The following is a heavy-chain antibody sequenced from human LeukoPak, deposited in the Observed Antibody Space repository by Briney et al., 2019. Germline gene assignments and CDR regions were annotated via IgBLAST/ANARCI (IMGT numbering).Heavy chain of an antibody. CDR1: GFTFSSHS. Sequence: PGGSLRLSCAASGFTFSSHSMTWVRQAPGKTLEWISDIGHTGSPAHYADSVRGRFTISRDNAKNSLYLQMNSLTVEDTAVYYCARDQRPYCGGECYCAIDLWGRGTLVTVSS. J-gene: IGHJ3*01. D-gene: IGHD2-21*01. CDR3: ARDQRPYCGGECYCAIDL. V-gene: IGHV3-48*01. CDR2: IGHTGSPA.